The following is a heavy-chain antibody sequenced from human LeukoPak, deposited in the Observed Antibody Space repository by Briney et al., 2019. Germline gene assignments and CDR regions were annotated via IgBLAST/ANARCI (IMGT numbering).Heavy chain of an antibody. CDR2: ISSDGSNE. Sequence: PGGSLRLSCAASGFTFKDYPMHWVRQAPGKGLEWVAFISSDGSNEYYADSVKGRFTISRDNSKSTLFLQMNSLRPEDTAVYYCARVPHLSLWVGEFFYAPLDYWGQGTLVTVSS. V-gene: IGHV3-30-3*01. CDR1: GFTFKDYP. CDR3: ARVPHLSLWVGEFFYAPLDY. J-gene: IGHJ4*02. D-gene: IGHD3-10*01.